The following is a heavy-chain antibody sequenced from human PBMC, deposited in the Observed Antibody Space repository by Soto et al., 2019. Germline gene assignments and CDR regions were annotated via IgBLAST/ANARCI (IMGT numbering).Heavy chain of an antibody. D-gene: IGHD3-10*01. CDR3: ARDTLITMVRGPPGY. J-gene: IGHJ4*02. V-gene: IGHV3-33*01. Sequence: GGSLRLSCAASGFTFSSYGMHWVRQAPGKGLEWVAVIWCDGSNKYYADSVKGRFTISRDNSKNTLYLQMNSLRAEDTAVYYCARDTLITMVRGPPGYWGQGTLVTVSS. CDR1: GFTFSSYG. CDR2: IWCDGSNK.